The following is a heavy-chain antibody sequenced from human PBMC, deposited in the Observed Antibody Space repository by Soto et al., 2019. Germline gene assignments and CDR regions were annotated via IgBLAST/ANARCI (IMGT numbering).Heavy chain of an antibody. D-gene: IGHD6-13*01. J-gene: IGHJ6*02. Sequence: QVQLVQSGAEVKKPGSSVKVSSKASGGTFSSYTISWVRQAPGQGLEWMGRIIPILGIANYAQKFQGRVTITADKSTSTAFMELSSLISEVTAVYYCARVPIAAAGDYYCYGMDVWGQGTTVTVSS. V-gene: IGHV1-69*02. CDR3: ARVPIAAAGDYYCYGMDV. CDR2: IIPILGIA. CDR1: GGTFSSYT.